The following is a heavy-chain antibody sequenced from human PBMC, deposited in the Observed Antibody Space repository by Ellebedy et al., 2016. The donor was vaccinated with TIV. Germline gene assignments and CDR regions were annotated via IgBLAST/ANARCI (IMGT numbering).Heavy chain of an antibody. CDR2: INQDGSDD. D-gene: IGHD2-21*02. CDR1: GFIFSGSW. CDR3: ARDVAPVGQVTFDC. V-gene: IGHV3-7*03. Sequence: GESLKISCAASGFIFSGSWMTWVRQAPGKGLEWVANINQDGSDDYYVDSVKGRFTISRDNAKNSLYLQMNSLRAEDTAMYYCARDVAPVGQVTFDCWGQGTLVTVSS. J-gene: IGHJ4*02.